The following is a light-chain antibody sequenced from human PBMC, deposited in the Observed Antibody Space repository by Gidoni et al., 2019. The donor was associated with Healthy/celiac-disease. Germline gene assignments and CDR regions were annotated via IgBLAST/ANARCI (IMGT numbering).Light chain of an antibody. V-gene: IGLV1-40*01. CDR1: SSNIGAGYD. J-gene: IGLJ2*01. CDR2: GNS. Sequence: SSSNIGAGYDVHWYQQLPGTAPKLLIYGNSNRSSGVPDRFSGSKSGTSASLAITGLQAEDEADYYCQSYDSSLSGRVFGGGTKLTVL. CDR3: QSYDSSLSGRV.